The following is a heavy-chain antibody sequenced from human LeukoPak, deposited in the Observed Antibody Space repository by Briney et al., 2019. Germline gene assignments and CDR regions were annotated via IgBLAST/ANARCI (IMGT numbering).Heavy chain of an antibody. Sequence: SETLSLICTVSGGSISSYYWSWIRQPPGKGLEWIGYIYYSGSTNYNPSLKSRVTISVDTSKNQFSLKLSSVTAADTAVYYCAREGEAGTFDYWGQGTLVTVSS. D-gene: IGHD3-10*01. CDR1: GGSISSYY. CDR3: AREGEAGTFDY. J-gene: IGHJ4*02. CDR2: IYYSGST. V-gene: IGHV4-59*01.